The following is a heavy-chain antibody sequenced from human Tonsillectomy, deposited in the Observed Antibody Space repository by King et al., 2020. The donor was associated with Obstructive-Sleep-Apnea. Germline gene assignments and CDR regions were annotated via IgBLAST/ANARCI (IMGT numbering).Heavy chain of an antibody. J-gene: IGHJ6*02. V-gene: IGHV3-23*04. CDR1: GFTFSSYA. Sequence: VQLVESGGGLVQPGGSLRLSCAASGFTFSSYAMSWVRQAPGKGLEWVSAISGSGGSTYYADSVKGRFTISRDNSKNTLYLQMNSLRAEDTAVYYCAKDRGTTVTLYYYNGMDVWGQGTTVTVSS. D-gene: IGHD4-17*01. CDR2: ISGSGGST. CDR3: AKDRGTTVTLYYYNGMDV.